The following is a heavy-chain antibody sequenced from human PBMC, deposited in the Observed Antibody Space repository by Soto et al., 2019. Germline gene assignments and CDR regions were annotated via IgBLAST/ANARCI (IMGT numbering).Heavy chain of an antibody. CDR3: AREPQGQWELPLDY. D-gene: IGHD1-26*01. CDR1: GYTFTSYA. V-gene: IGHV1-3*01. Sequence: QVQLVQSGAEVKKPGASVKVSCKASGYTFTSYAMHWVRQAPGQRLEWMGWINAGNGNTKYSQKFQGRVTITRDTSASTAYVELSSLRSEDTAVYYCAREPQGQWELPLDYWGQGTLVTVSS. J-gene: IGHJ4*02. CDR2: INAGNGNT.